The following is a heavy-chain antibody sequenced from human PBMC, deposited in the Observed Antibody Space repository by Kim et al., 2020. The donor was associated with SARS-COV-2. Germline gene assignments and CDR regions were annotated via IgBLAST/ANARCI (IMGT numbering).Heavy chain of an antibody. J-gene: IGHJ4*02. CDR3: ASPHVGPHYGDYND. V-gene: IGHV4-34*01. CDR2: INHSGST. D-gene: IGHD4-17*01. CDR1: GGSFSGYY. Sequence: SETLSLTCAVYGGSFSGYYWSWIRQPPGKGLEWIGEINHSGSTNYNPSLKSRVTISVDTSKNQFSLKLSSVTAADTAVYYCASPHVGPHYGDYNDWGQGTLVTVSS.